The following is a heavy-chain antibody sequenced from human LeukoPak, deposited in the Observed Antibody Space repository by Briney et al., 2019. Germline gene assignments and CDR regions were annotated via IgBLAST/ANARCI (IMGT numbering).Heavy chain of an antibody. V-gene: IGHV7-4-1*02. CDR2: INTNTGNP. J-gene: IGHJ6*02. D-gene: IGHD5-18*01. CDR3: ARDPKSGYKMGNYYYGMDV. CDR1: GYTFTSYA. Sequence: GASVKVSCKASGYTFTSYAMNWVRQAPGQGLEWMGWINTNTGNPTYAQGFTGRFVFSLDTSVSTAYLRISSLKAEDTAVYYCARDPKSGYKMGNYYYGMDVWGQGTTVTVSS.